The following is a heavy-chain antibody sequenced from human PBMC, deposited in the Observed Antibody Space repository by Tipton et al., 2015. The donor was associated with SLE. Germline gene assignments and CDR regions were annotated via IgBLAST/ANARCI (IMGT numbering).Heavy chain of an antibody. CDR3: ARLQYSGSPGAYFYYMDV. Sequence: QSGAEVKKPGASVKVSCKTSGYSFNDYAIHWVRQDPGQRLEWMGWINGGNGNTRYSQKFQGRVSITRDTSATTAYMELSSLTPEDTAIYYCARLQYSGSPGAYFYYMDVWGRGTTVTVSS. CDR1: GYSFNDYA. J-gene: IGHJ6*03. CDR2: INGGNGNT. V-gene: IGHV1-3*01. D-gene: IGHD6-6*01.